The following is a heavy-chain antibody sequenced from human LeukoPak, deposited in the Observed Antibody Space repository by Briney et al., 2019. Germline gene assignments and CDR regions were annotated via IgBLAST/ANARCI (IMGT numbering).Heavy chain of an antibody. CDR1: GGSISSRSDY. J-gene: IGHJ6*03. V-gene: IGHV4-39*01. CDR3: SRSHDYGGLYFYYYMDV. D-gene: IGHD4-23*01. CDR2: LDSSGST. Sequence: PSETLSLTCAVSGGSISSRSDYWGWIRQTPGKGLEWIGNLDSSGSTYYNPSLKSRVTISVGTSKNQFSLNLRSVTAADTAIYFSSRSHDYGGLYFYYYMDVWGKGTTVTVSS.